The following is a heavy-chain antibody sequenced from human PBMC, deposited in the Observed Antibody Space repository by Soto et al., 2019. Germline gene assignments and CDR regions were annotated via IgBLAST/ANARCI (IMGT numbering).Heavy chain of an antibody. Sequence: GGSLRLSCAASGFTFSTFCMHWVRQAPGRGLEWVAVISYDGSNTYYADSVKGRFTISRDNSKNTVYLQMNSLGAEDTAVYYCEKAWDSGSYYVPLGHWGQGTLVTVSS. D-gene: IGHD1-26*01. CDR2: ISYDGSNT. V-gene: IGHV3-30*18. J-gene: IGHJ4*02. CDR3: EKAWDSGSYYVPLGH. CDR1: GFTFSTFC.